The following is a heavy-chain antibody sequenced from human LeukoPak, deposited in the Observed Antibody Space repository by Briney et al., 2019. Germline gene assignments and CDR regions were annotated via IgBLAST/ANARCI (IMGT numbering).Heavy chain of an antibody. V-gene: IGHV1-69*05. J-gene: IGHJ4*02. D-gene: IGHD3-22*01. Sequence: SVKVSCKASGGTFSSYAISWVRQAPGQGLEWMGGIIPIFGTANYAQKFQGRVTITTDESTSTAYMELSSLRSEDTAVYYCARERPYYYDSSGYYGNYSDYWGQGTLVTVSS. CDR1: GGTFSSYA. CDR2: IIPIFGTA. CDR3: ARERPYYYDSSGYYGNYSDY.